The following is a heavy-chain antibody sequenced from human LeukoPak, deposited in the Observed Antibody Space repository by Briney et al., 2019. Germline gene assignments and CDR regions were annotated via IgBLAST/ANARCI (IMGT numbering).Heavy chain of an antibody. CDR1: GFTFSSYW. J-gene: IGHJ3*02. D-gene: IGHD6-13*01. V-gene: IGHV3-7*01. CDR3: ASLGPGYSSSQSAFDI. Sequence: GGSLRLSCAASGFTFSSYWMSWVRQAPGKGLEWVANIKQDGSEKYYVDSVKGRFTISRDNAKNSLCLQMNSLRAEDTAVYYCASLGPGYSSSQSAFDIWGQGTMVTVSS. CDR2: IKQDGSEK.